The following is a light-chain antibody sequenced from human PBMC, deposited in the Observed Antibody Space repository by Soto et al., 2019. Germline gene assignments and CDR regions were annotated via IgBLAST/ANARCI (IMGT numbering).Light chain of an antibody. CDR1: QSVSSY. CDR3: QQRSDWPST. V-gene: IGKV3-11*01. J-gene: IGKJ4*01. Sequence: EIVLTQSPATLSLSPGERATLSCRASQSVSSYLAWYQQKPGQAPRLLIYDASNRATGIPARFSGSRSGTDFTLTISSLEPDDFAVYYCQQRSDWPSTFGGGTKVPIK. CDR2: DAS.